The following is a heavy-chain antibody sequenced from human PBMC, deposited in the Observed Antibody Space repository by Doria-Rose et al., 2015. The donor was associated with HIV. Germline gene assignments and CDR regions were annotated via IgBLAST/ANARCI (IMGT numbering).Heavy chain of an antibody. CDR2: VNHSGST. D-gene: IGHD3-3*01. CDR3: ARSKFSDWFFVYYGLDV. J-gene: IGHJ6*02. Sequence: QVQLQQWGTGLLKPSETLSLTCAVSGGSFSDYSWTWIRQPPGKGLEWIGEVNHSGSTDYTPSLKSRVTTSVDTSKNQFSLKVRSVTAADTAVYYCARSKFSDWFFVYYGLDVWGQGTTVTVSS. V-gene: IGHV4-34*01. CDR1: GGSFSDYS.